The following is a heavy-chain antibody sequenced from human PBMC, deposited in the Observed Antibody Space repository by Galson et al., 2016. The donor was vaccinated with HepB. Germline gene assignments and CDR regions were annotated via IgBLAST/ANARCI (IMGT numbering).Heavy chain of an antibody. CDR3: ARADSWLVTDDYYHTMDV. V-gene: IGHV1-69*13. CDR1: GGTFSHSV. J-gene: IGHJ6*02. CDR2: IIPIYGPA. Sequence: SVKVSCKASGGTFSHSVFSWVRQAPGQGLEWMGGIIPIYGPANYAQKFKGRVTITADDSTRTAYMEMRSLRSDDTAVYYCARADSWLVTDDYYHTMDVWGQGTTVIVSS. D-gene: IGHD6-19*01.